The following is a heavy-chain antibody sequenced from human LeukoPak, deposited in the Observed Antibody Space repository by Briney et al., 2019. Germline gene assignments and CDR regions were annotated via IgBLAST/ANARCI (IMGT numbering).Heavy chain of an antibody. J-gene: IGHJ6*03. D-gene: IGHD3-22*01. V-gene: IGHV1-69*05. CDR3: ARSETDDSSGYYYYYMDV. Sequence: SSVKVSCKASGGTFSSYAITWVRQAPGQGLEWMGGIIPIFGTANYAQKFQGRVTITTDEPTSTAYMELSILRSEDTAVYYCARSETDDSSGYYYYYMDVWGKGTTVTVSS. CDR1: GGTFSSYA. CDR2: IIPIFGTA.